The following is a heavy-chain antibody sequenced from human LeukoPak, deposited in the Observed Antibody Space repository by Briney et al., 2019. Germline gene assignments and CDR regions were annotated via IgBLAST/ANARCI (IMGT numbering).Heavy chain of an antibody. V-gene: IGHV3-30-3*01. J-gene: IGHJ6*02. CDR3: ARVGWFGELLGYYYYGMDV. CDR2: ISYDGSNK. CDR1: GFTFSSYA. Sequence: GGSLRLSCAASGFTFSSYAMHWVCQAPGKGLEWVAVISYDGSNKYYADSVKGRFTISRDNSKNTLYLQMNSLRAEDTAVYYCARVGWFGELLGYYYYGMDVWGQGTTVTVSS. D-gene: IGHD3-10*01.